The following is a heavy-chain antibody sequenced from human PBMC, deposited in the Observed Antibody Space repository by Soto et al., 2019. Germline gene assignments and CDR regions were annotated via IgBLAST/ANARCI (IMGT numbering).Heavy chain of an antibody. Sequence: QITLKESGPTVVKPTQTLTLTCTFSGFSLSTTGVGVAWIRQPPGQALEWLAFFYWDDDKRYNPFLMGRLTITKDTSKNQVVLTMTNMDPVDTATYFCAHITVIPSAEYFQHWGQGTLVTVS. CDR1: GFSLSTTGVG. CDR2: FYWDDDK. J-gene: IGHJ1*01. CDR3: AHITVIPSAEYFQH. D-gene: IGHD3-22*01. V-gene: IGHV2-5*02.